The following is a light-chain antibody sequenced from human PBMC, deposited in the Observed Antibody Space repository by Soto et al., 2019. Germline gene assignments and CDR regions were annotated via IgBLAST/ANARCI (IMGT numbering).Light chain of an antibody. Sequence: DIQMTQSPSSLSASVGDRVTITCRASLPISNYLAWYQQKPGKIPNLLIYAATTLPAGVPTRFSSSGSGTDFTRTISSLQPEDFAANYGQKYNIAPLTFGGGTKVEIK. CDR1: LPISNY. CDR3: QKYNIAPLT. J-gene: IGKJ4*01. CDR2: AAT. V-gene: IGKV1-27*01.